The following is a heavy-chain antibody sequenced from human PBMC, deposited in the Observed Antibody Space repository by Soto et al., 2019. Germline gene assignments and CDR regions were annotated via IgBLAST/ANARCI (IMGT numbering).Heavy chain of an antibody. CDR2: IYPGESDT. J-gene: IGHJ3*02. Sequence: GESLKISCKGSGYSFTTYWIGWVRQMPGKGLEWMGIIYPGESDTRYSPSFQGQVTVSADKSISTAYLQWSSLKASDTAMYYCARRAAQYYYDSSGYRSAFDIWGQGTMVTVSS. D-gene: IGHD3-22*01. CDR3: ARRAAQYYYDSSGYRSAFDI. CDR1: GYSFTTYW. V-gene: IGHV5-51*01.